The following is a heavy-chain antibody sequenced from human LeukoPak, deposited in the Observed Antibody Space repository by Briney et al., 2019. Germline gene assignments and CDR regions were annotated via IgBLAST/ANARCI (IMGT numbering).Heavy chain of an antibody. V-gene: IGHV3-23*01. CDR2: MNTGGGTT. D-gene: IGHD6-19*01. J-gene: IGHJ4*02. CDR1: GFTFSSFA. Sequence: GGPLRLSRAASGFTFSSFAMTWVRQAAGKGLEWVSVMNTGGGTTDYADSVKGRFTISRDNAKNTLYLQMNSLRAEDTAVYYCAKGSGWYVWGQGTMVTVSS. CDR3: AKGSGWYV.